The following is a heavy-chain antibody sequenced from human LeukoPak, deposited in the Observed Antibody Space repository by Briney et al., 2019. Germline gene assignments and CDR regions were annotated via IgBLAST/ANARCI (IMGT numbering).Heavy chain of an antibody. CDR3: ARGYSALGY. J-gene: IGHJ4*02. D-gene: IGHD6-13*01. Sequence: QAGGSLRLSCAASGFIFSSHWMTWVGQAPGKGLEWVASIKEDGSEKNYVDSVKGRFTISRDNAKNSLYLHMKSLRDEDTAVYSCARGYSALGYWGQGTLVTVSS. CDR1: GFIFSSHW. CDR2: IKEDGSEK. V-gene: IGHV3-7*01.